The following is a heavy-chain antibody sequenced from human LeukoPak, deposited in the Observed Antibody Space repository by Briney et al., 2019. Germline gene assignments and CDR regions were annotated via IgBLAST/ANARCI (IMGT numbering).Heavy chain of an antibody. Sequence: SETLSLTCTVSGGSISSYYWSWIRQPAGKGLEWIGRIYTSGSTNYNPSLKSRVTMSVDTSKNQFSLKLSSVTAADTAVYYCATYIVGATKAAFDIWGQGTVVSVSS. CDR3: ATYIVGATKAAFDI. J-gene: IGHJ3*02. CDR2: IYTSGST. CDR1: GGSISSYY. D-gene: IGHD1-26*01. V-gene: IGHV4-4*07.